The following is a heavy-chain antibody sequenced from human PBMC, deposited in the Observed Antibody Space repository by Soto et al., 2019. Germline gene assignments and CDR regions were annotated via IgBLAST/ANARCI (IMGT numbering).Heavy chain of an antibody. CDR2: ISAYNGNT. CDR3: ARDPSIDGSGSPSDY. J-gene: IGHJ4*02. Sequence: ASVKVSCKASGYTFTSYGISWVRQAPGQGLEWMGWISAYNGNTNYAQKLQGRVTMTTDTSTSTAYMELRSLRSDDTAVYYCARDPSIDGSGSPSDYWGQGTLVTVSS. V-gene: IGHV1-18*01. CDR1: GYTFTSYG. D-gene: IGHD3-10*01.